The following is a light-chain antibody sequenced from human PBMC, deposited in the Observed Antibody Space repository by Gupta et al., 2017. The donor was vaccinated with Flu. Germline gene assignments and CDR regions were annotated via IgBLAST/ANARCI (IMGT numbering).Light chain of an antibody. V-gene: IGKV1-39*01. CDR2: SGT. J-gene: IGKJ2*01. CDR3: QQSSPIQYT. CDR1: HSVYTY. Sequence: PRAAALIDRITSHCRLNHSVYTYLNWYLHQPGQAPQLLIYSGTSWQCGVPSRFSGSGSVTDFTFTITSLQAEDFGTYYCQQSSPIQYTFGQGTKLEI.